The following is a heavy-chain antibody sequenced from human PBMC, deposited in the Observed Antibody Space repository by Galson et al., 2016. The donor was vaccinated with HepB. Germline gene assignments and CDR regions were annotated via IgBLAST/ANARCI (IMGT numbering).Heavy chain of an antibody. CDR2: INPNSGGT. CDR3: AMHYDSRGFSDSVYAFDI. J-gene: IGHJ3*02. V-gene: IGHV1-2*02. D-gene: IGHD3-22*01. CDR1: GYTFTDYY. Sequence: SVKVSCKASGYTFTDYYIHWVRQAPGQGLEWMGWINPNSGGTNYAQKFQGRVTMTRDTSTSTVYMDLSSLRSEDTAVYYCAMHYDSRGFSDSVYAFDIWGQGTMVTVSA.